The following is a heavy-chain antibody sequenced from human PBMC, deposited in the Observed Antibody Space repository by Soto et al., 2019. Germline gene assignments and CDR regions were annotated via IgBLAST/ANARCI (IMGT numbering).Heavy chain of an antibody. J-gene: IGHJ6*02. V-gene: IGHV3-30*18. CDR1: GFTFSSYG. CDR3: AKGAIGCTNMNYCCMEV. CDR2: ISYDGSNK. D-gene: IGHD2-8*01. Sequence: QVQLVESGGGVVQPGRSLRLSCAASGFTFSSYGMHWVRQAPGKGLEWVADISYDGSNKYYADSVKGRFTISKDNPKNKKSLEMKSMRAEDTRVYYCAKGAIGCTNMNYCCMEVEGRGTPVTVS.